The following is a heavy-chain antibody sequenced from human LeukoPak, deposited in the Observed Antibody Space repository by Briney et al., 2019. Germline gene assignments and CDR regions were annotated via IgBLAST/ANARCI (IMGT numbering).Heavy chain of an antibody. Sequence: SETLSLTCAVYGGSFSGYYWSWIRQPPGKGLEWIGEINHSGSTNYNPSLKSRVTISVDTSKNQFSLKLSSVTDADTAVYYCARGDYDFWSGYYTGEYFQHWGQGTLVTVSS. D-gene: IGHD3-3*01. CDR1: GGSFSGYY. CDR3: ARGDYDFWSGYYTGEYFQH. V-gene: IGHV4-34*01. CDR2: INHSGST. J-gene: IGHJ1*01.